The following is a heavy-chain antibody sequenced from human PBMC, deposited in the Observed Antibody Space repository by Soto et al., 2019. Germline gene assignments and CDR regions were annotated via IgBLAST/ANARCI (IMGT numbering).Heavy chain of an antibody. D-gene: IGHD3-16*02. V-gene: IGHV4-4*02. J-gene: IGHJ4*02. Sequence: SETLSLTCAVSGGSISSSNWWSWVRQPPGKGLEWIGEIYHSGSTNYNPSLKSRVTISVDKSKNQFSLKLSSVTAADTAVYYCARGGQEDDYVWGSYRSLYYFDYWGQGTLVTVSS. CDR3: ARGGQEDDYVWGSYRSLYYFDY. CDR1: GGSISSSNW. CDR2: IYHSGST.